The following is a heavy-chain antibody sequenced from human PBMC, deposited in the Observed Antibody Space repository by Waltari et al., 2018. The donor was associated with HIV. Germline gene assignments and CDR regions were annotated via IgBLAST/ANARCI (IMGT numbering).Heavy chain of an antibody. CDR2: SNWKGDSS. CDR1: GFTFEDYG. Sequence: EVYLVESGGGVVRPGESLRLSCVVSGFTFEDYGMTWVRRRPGKGLEWVSKSNWKGDSSNYADSVKGRFTISRDNAKDSLYLQMNSLRGEDTAFYYCARDSDGSGYDHWGRGTLVTVSS. V-gene: IGHV3-20*04. CDR3: ARDSDGSGYDH. D-gene: IGHD3-22*01. J-gene: IGHJ4*02.